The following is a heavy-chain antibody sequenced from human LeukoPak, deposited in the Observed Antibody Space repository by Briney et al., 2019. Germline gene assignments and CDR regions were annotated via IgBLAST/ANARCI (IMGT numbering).Heavy chain of an antibody. CDR1: GGSISSGSYY. CDR2: IYTSGST. V-gene: IGHV4-61*02. D-gene: IGHD3-22*01. CDR3: ARELTMIVADPGWNWFDP. Sequence: SETLSLTCTVSGGSISSGSYYWSWIRQPAGKGLEWIGRIYTSGSTNYNPSLKSRVTISVDTSKNQFSLKLSSVTAADTAVYYCARELTMIVADPGWNWFDPWGQGTLVTVSS. J-gene: IGHJ5*02.